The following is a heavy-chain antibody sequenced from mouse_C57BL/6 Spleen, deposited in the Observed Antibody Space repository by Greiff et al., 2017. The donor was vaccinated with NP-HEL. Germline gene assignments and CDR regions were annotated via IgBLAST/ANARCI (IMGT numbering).Heavy chain of an antibody. Sequence: EVHLVESGGGLVQPGGSLSLSCAASGFTFTDYYMSWVRQPPGKALEWLGFIRNKANGYTTEYSASVKGRFTISRDNSQSILYLQMNALRAEDSATYYCARSNWEYFDYWGQGTTLTVSS. CDR3: ARSNWEYFDY. CDR1: GFTFTDYY. J-gene: IGHJ2*01. CDR2: IRNKANGYTT. V-gene: IGHV7-3*01. D-gene: IGHD4-1*01.